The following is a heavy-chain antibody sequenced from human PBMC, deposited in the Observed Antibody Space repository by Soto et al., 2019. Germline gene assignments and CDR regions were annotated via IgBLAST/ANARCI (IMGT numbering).Heavy chain of an antibody. V-gene: IGHV3-23*01. D-gene: IGHD4-17*01. J-gene: IGHJ4*02. Sequence: GGSLRLWWGASRFXFNDYGINWVRHSPGTGLERVASISGRGGRGVYADSLXGRFTISRDHSKKTIYLQMSNLRVEDKAMYYCAKPSHFGDYAGSFDSWGQGTLVTVS. CDR2: ISGRGGRG. CDR3: AKPSHFGDYAGSFDS. CDR1: RFXFNDYG.